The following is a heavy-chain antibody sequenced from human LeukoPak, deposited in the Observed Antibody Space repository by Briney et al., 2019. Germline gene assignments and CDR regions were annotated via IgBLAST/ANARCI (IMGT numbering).Heavy chain of an antibody. Sequence: SETLSLTCTVSGYSISSGYYWGWIRQPPGKGLEWIGSIYHSGSTYYNPSLKSRVTISVDTSKNQFSLKLSSVTAADTAVYYCARGRWRRHSYYYYMDLWGNGTTVTVSS. CDR1: GYSISSGYY. J-gene: IGHJ6*03. CDR3: ARGRWRRHSYYYYMDL. CDR2: IYHSGST. D-gene: IGHD3-3*01. V-gene: IGHV4-38-2*02.